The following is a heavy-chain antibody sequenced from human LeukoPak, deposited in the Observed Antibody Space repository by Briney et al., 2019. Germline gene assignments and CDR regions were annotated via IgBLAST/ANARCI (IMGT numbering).Heavy chain of an antibody. J-gene: IGHJ3*02. CDR3: AREISRTGAFDI. CDR1: GFTFSSYA. V-gene: IGHV3-66*02. CDR2: IYSGGST. Sequence: QPGGSLRLSCAASGFTFSSYAMSWVRRAPGKGLEWVSVIYSGGSTYYADSVKGRFTISRDNSKNTLYLQMNSLRAEDTAVYYCAREISRTGAFDIWGQGTMVTVSS. D-gene: IGHD3-3*02.